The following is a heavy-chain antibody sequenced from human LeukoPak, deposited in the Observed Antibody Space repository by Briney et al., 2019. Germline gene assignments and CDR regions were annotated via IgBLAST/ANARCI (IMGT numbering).Heavy chain of an antibody. CDR2: ISYDGSDQ. Sequence: GGSLRLSCAASGFTFSNYALHWVRQAPGKGLEWVAVISYDGSDQYYADSVKGQFTISRDNSKNTLYLQMNSLRAEDTAVYYCARGQFPSPYYFDYWGQGTLVTVSS. J-gene: IGHJ4*02. CDR1: GFTFSNYA. D-gene: IGHD5-24*01. CDR3: ARGQFPSPYYFDY. V-gene: IGHV3-30-3*01.